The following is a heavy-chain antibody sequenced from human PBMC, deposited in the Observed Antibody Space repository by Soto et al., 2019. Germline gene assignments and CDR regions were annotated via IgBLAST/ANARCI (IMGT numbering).Heavy chain of an antibody. CDR1: GGSLSDNF. CDR2: VNHGGSS. J-gene: IGHJ6*02. V-gene: IGHV4-34*01. Sequence: QVQLQQWGAGLLKPSETLSLTCAVYGGSLSDNFWTWIRQAPEKGLEWIGEVNHGGSSNSNPSLKSRVSMSVDTSTKQVSLKMTSMTSADTAIYYCARLPYSYTAMLPPPRLYDYYGLDVWGQGTTVTVSS. D-gene: IGHD5-18*01. CDR3: ARLPYSYTAMLPPPRLYDYYGLDV.